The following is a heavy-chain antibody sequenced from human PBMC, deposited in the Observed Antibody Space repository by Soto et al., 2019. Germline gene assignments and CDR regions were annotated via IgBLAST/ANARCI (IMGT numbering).Heavy chain of an antibody. CDR2: IYYSGST. V-gene: IGHV4-30-4*01. CDR3: ASVSSTPAIIAAAGVFDY. Sequence: PSETLSLTCTVSGGSISSGDYYWSWIRQPPGKGLEWIGYIYYSGSTYYNPSHKSRVTISVDTSKNQFSLKLSSVTAADTAVYYCASVSSTPAIIAAAGVFDYWGQGTLVTVSS. J-gene: IGHJ4*02. CDR1: GGSISSGDYY. D-gene: IGHD6-13*01.